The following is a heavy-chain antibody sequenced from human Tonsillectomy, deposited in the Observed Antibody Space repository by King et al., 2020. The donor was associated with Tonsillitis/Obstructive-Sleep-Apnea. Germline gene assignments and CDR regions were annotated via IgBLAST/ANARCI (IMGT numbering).Heavy chain of an antibody. D-gene: IGHD5-18*01. Sequence: QLQESGPGLVKPSETLSLTCTVSGGSISSYYWSWIRQPPGKGLEGVGYIYYSGSTNYHPSLKSRVTISVDTSKNQFSLKLSSVTAADTAVYYCARLMVTHFDYWGQGTLVTVSS. V-gene: IGHV4-59*01. CDR1: GGSISSYY. CDR2: IYYSGST. CDR3: ARLMVTHFDY. J-gene: IGHJ4*02.